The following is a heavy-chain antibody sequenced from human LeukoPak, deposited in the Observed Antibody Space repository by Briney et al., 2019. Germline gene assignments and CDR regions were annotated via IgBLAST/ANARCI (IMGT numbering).Heavy chain of an antibody. V-gene: IGHV4-39*01. D-gene: IGHD6-6*01. J-gene: IGHJ3*02. CDR1: GGSISSSSYY. CDR2: IYYSGST. CDR3: ARRWYSSSSAFDI. Sequence: KPSETLSLTCTVSGGSISSSSYYWGWIRQPPGKGLKWIGSIYYSGSTYYNPSLKSRVTISVDTSKNQFSLKLSSVTAADTAVYYCARRWYSSSSAFDIWGQGTMVTVSS.